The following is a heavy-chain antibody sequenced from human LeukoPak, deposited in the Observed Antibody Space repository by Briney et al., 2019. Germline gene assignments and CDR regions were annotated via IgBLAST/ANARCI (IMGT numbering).Heavy chain of an antibody. CDR2: INPSGGST. CDR3: ARGLAYCGGDCYPTEYFQH. D-gene: IGHD2-21*01. J-gene: IGHJ1*01. CDR1: GYTFTSYY. Sequence: ASVKVSCKVSGYTFTSYYMHWVRQAPGQGLEWMGIINPSGGSTSYAQKFQGRVTMTRDTSTSTVYMELSSLRSEDTAVYYCARGLAYCGGDCYPTEYFQHWGQGTLVTVSS. V-gene: IGHV1-46*03.